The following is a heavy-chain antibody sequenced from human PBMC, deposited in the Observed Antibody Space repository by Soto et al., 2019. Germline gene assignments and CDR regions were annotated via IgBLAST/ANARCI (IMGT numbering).Heavy chain of an antibody. J-gene: IGHJ6*02. D-gene: IGHD3-22*01. V-gene: IGHV4-30-4*01. CDR2: IYYSGST. CDR3: AREPRGYYDSSGYPVLDGMDV. CDR1: GGSISSGDYY. Sequence: QVQLQESGPGLVKPSQTLSLTCTVSGGSISSGDYYWSWIRQPPGKGLEWIGYIYYSGSTYYNPTLKSRVTISVDTSKNQFSLKLSFVTAADTAVYYCAREPRGYYDSSGYPVLDGMDVWGQGTTVTVTS.